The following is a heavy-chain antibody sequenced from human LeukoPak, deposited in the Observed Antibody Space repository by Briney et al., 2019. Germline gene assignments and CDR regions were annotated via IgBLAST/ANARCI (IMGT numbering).Heavy chain of an antibody. CDR1: GDSISSGDYY. V-gene: IGHV4-61*02. CDR3: ARKTKNWNYRILHYYYYMDV. Sequence: PSQTLSLTCTVSGDSISSGDYYWSWIRQPPGKGLEWIGRISSSGSTNYNPSLKSRVTISVDTSKNQFSLKLSSVTAADTAVYYCARKTKNWNYRILHYYYYMDVWGKGTTVTVSS. D-gene: IGHD1-7*01. J-gene: IGHJ6*03. CDR2: ISSSGST.